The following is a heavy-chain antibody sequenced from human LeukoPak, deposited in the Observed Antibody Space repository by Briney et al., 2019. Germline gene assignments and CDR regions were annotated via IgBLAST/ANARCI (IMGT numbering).Heavy chain of an antibody. Sequence: ASVKVSCKASGYTFTGYYMHWVRQAPGQGLEWMGWMNPNSGNTGYAQKFQGRVTMTRNTSISTAYMELSSLRSEDTAVYYCATVSGSSSWYSYYMDVWGKGTTVTISS. D-gene: IGHD6-13*01. V-gene: IGHV1-8*02. J-gene: IGHJ6*03. CDR1: GYTFTGYY. CDR3: ATVSGSSSWYSYYMDV. CDR2: MNPNSGNT.